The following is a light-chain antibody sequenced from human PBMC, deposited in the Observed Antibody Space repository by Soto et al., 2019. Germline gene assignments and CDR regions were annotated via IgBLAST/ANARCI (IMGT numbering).Light chain of an antibody. V-gene: IGKV1-9*01. Sequence: IQLTQSPSSLSASVGDRVTITCRASQGIASHLAWYQQKPGKAPRLLIYAASTLQSGVPSRFSGSGSGTDFTLTISSLQADDFATYYCQQYDKYWTFGQGTKVEIK. J-gene: IGKJ1*01. CDR3: QQYDKYWT. CDR1: QGIASH. CDR2: AAS.